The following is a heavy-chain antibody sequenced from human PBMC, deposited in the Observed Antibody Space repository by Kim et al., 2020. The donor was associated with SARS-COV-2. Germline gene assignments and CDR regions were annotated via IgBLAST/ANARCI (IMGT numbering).Heavy chain of an antibody. CDR1: GGSFSGYY. Sequence: SETLSLTCAVYGGSFSGYYWSWIRQPPGKGLEWIGEINHSGSTNYNPSLKSRVTISVDTSTNQFSLKLSSVTAADTAVDYCARGLKPDIVATMRNWFDPWGQGTLVTVSS. CDR2: INHSGST. D-gene: IGHD5-12*01. CDR3: ARGLKPDIVATMRNWFDP. J-gene: IGHJ5*02. V-gene: IGHV4-34*01.